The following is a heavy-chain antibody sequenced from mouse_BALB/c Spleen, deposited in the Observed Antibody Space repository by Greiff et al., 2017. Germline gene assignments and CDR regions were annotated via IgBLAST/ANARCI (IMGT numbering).Heavy chain of an antibody. J-gene: IGHJ4*01. Sequence: EVKLVESGPGLVKPSQSLSLTCTVTGYSITSDYAWNWIRQFPGNKLEWMGYISYSGSTSYNPSLKSRISITRDTSKNQFFLQLNSVTTEDTATYYCARRENYYGSSYGYYAMDYWGQGTSVTVSS. V-gene: IGHV3-2*02. D-gene: IGHD1-1*01. CDR3: ARRENYYGSSYGYYAMDY. CDR2: ISYSGST. CDR1: GYSITSDYA.